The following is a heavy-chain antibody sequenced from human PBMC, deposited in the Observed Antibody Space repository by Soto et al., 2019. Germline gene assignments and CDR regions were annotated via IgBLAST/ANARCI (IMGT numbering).Heavy chain of an antibody. Sequence: SVEVSCKASGGTFSSCAISWVRQAPGQGLEWMGGIIPIFGTANYAQKFQGRVTITADESTSTAYMELSSLRSEDTAVYYCARGMNDTLEWFHNRPHYYYSGIDVCGEGTTDTV. V-gene: IGHV1-69*13. D-gene: IGHD3-3*01. J-gene: IGHJ6*02. CDR1: GGTFSSCA. CDR2: IIPIFGTA. CDR3: ARGMNDTLEWFHNRPHYYYSGIDV.